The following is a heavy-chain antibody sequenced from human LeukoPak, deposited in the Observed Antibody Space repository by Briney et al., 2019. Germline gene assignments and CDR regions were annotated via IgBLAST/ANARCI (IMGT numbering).Heavy chain of an antibody. V-gene: IGHV3-23*01. CDR2: ISGSGGST. CDR1: GFTFSTYA. J-gene: IGHJ1*01. CDR3: AKVSLTGDWTAEYFQH. Sequence: GGSLRLSCAASGFTFSTYAMNWVRQAPGEGLKWVSAISGSGGSTYYADSVKGRFTISRDNSKNTLYLQMNSLSAEDTAVYYCAKVSLTGDWTAEYFQHWGQGTLVTVSS. D-gene: IGHD2-21*02.